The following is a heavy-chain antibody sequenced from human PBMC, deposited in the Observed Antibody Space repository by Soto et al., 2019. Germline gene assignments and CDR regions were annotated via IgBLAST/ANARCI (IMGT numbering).Heavy chain of an antibody. CDR3: ARRSDPYYFDS. V-gene: IGHV2-5*01. CDR1: GFSLTTSAVA. J-gene: IGHJ4*02. Sequence: SGPTLVNPTQTLTLTCTFSGFSLTTSAVAVGWIRQPPGKALEWLAIIYGSDDKFYSPSLKSRLTITKATSANQVVLTMTNMVPVDTATYYCARRSDPYYFDSWGQGTLVTVSS. CDR2: IYGSDDK.